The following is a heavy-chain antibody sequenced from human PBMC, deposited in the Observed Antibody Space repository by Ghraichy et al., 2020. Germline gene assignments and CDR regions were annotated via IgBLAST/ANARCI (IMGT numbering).Heavy chain of an antibody. CDR1: GYTFTSYG. CDR2: ISAYNGNT. D-gene: IGHD2-15*01. Sequence: ASVKVSCKASGYTFTSYGISWVRQAPGQGLEWMGWISAYNGNTNYAQKLQGRVTMTTDTSTSTAYMELRSLRSDDTAVYYCARDPKRCSGGSCYFDPWGQGTLVTVSS. J-gene: IGHJ5*02. CDR3: ARDPKRCSGGSCYFDP. V-gene: IGHV1-18*04.